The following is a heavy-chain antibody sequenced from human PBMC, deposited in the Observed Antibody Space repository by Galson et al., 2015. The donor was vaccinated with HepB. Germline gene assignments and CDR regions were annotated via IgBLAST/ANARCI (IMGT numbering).Heavy chain of an antibody. CDR3: ARGYCSGGSCYGWFDP. D-gene: IGHD2-15*01. Sequence: SVKVSCKASGYTFTSYAMHWVRQAPGQRLEWMGWINAGNGNTKYSQKFQGRVTITRDTSASTAYMELSSLRSEDTAVYYCARGYCSGGSCYGWFDPWGQGTLVTVSS. CDR1: GYTFTSYA. CDR2: INAGNGNT. J-gene: IGHJ5*02. V-gene: IGHV1-3*01.